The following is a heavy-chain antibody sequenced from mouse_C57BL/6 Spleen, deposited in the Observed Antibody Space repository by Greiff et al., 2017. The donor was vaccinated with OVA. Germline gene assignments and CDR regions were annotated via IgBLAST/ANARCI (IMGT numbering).Heavy chain of an antibody. V-gene: IGHV1-69*01. CDR1: GYTFTSYW. CDR3: ARGTYGSSWYFDV. CDR2: IDPSDSYT. J-gene: IGHJ1*03. Sequence: QVQLQQPGAELVMPGASVKLSCKASGYTFTSYWMHWVKQRPGQGLEWIGEIDPSDSYTNYNQKFKGKSTLTVDKSSSTAYMQLSSLTSEYSAVYYCARGTYGSSWYFDVWGTGTTVTVSS. D-gene: IGHD1-1*01.